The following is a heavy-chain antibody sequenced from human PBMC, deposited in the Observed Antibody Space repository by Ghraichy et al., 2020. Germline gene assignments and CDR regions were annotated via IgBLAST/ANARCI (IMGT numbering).Heavy chain of an antibody. CDR1: GYTFTSYD. CDR3: ARSHYSSGWYDFDY. J-gene: IGHJ4*02. V-gene: IGHV1-8*01. D-gene: IGHD6-19*01. CDR2: MNPNSGNT. Sequence: ASVKVSCKASGYTFTSYDINWVRQATGQGLEWMGWMNPNSGNTGYAQKFQGRVTMTRNTSISTAYMELSSLRSEDTAVYYCARSHYSSGWYDFDYWGQGTLVTVSS.